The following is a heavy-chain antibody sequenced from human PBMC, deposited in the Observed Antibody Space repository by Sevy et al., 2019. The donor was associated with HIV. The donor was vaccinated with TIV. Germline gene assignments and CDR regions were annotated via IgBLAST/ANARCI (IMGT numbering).Heavy chain of an antibody. CDR1: GFTLSSYG. J-gene: IGHJ6*02. CDR2: IRYDGSNK. CDR3: ARDRLGITGGAGWGGGMDV. V-gene: IGHV3-33*01. D-gene: IGHD3-9*01. Sequence: GGSLRLSCAASGFTLSSYGMHWVRQAPGKGLEWVAVIRYDGSNKYYADSVKRRFNISRDNSKNTLYLQLNSLRAEDTAAYYCARDRLGITGGAGWGGGMDVWGQGTTVTVSS.